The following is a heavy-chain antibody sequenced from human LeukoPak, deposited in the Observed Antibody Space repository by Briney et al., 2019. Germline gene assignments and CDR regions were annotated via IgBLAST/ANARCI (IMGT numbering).Heavy chain of an antibody. V-gene: IGHV4-59*01. Sequence: SETLSLTCAVYGGSFSAYYWSWIRQPPGKGLEWIGYIYYSGNTNYNPSLKSRVTISVDTSRNQFSLKVTSVTAADTAVYYCARLQGQWLLHDYWGQGTLITVSS. D-gene: IGHD6-19*01. J-gene: IGHJ4*02. CDR1: GGSFSAYY. CDR2: IYYSGNT. CDR3: ARLQGQWLLHDY.